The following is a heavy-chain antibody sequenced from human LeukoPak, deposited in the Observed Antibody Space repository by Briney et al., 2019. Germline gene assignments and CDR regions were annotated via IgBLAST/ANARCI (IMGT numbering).Heavy chain of an antibody. D-gene: IGHD3-10*01. CDR1: GFTFSSYG. CDR2: MSGSDGST. CDR3: AKTGSVRGGY. J-gene: IGHJ4*02. V-gene: IGHV3-23*01. Sequence: GGSLRLSCAASGFTFSSYGMSWVRQAPGKGLEWVSSMSGSDGSTYYADSVKGRFTVSRDDSKNTLYLQMNSLRAEDTALYYCAKTGSVRGGYWGQGTLVTVSS.